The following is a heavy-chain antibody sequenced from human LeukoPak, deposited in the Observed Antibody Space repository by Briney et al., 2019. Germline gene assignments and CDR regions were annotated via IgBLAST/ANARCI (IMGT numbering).Heavy chain of an antibody. CDR2: INPNNGGT. J-gene: IGHJ4*02. D-gene: IGHD6-19*01. CDR3: ARELYTGIAVAVGVY. Sequence: RASVKVSCKASGYTFTGYHMHWVRQAPGQGLEWMGCINPNNGGTNYAQKFQGRVTMTRDTSISTAYMELSRLRSDDTAVYYCARELYTGIAVAVGVYWGQGTLVTVSS. V-gene: IGHV1-2*02. CDR1: GYTFTGYH.